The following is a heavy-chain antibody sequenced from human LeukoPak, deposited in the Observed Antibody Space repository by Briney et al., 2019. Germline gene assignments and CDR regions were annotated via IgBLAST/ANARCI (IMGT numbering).Heavy chain of an antibody. J-gene: IGHJ4*02. Sequence: GGSLRLSCAASGFTVSSNYMSWVRQAPGKGLEWVSVIYSGGSTDYADSVKGRFTISRDNSKNTLYLQMNSLRAEDTAVYYCAREVWGYCSSSSCSKAYWGQGTLVTVSS. D-gene: IGHD2-2*01. CDR1: GFTVSSNY. V-gene: IGHV3-53*01. CDR3: AREVWGYCSSSSCSKAY. CDR2: IYSGGST.